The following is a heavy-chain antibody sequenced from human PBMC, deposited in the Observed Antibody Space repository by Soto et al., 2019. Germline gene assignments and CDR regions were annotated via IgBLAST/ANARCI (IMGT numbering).Heavy chain of an antibody. Sequence: QVQLVQSGAEVKKPGSSVKVSCKASVGTFSSYAISWVRQAPGHGLEWMGGIIPIFGTANYAQKFQGRVTSTADESTSTAYMELSSLRSEDTAVYYCARAGIFGFGYYGMDVGGQGTTVTVSS. CDR3: ARAGIFGFGYYGMDV. V-gene: IGHV1-69*01. J-gene: IGHJ6*02. CDR2: IIPIFGTA. CDR1: VGTFSSYA. D-gene: IGHD3-3*01.